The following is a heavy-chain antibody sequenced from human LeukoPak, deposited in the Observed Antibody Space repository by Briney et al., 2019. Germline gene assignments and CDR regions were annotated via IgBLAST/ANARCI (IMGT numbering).Heavy chain of an antibody. CDR3: AREGTPNGMDV. V-gene: IGHV3-21*01. CDR1: GFTFSSYS. Sequence: GGSLRLSCAASGFTFSSYSMNWVRQAPGKGLEWVSSISSSSSYIYYADSVKGRFTISRDNAKNSLYLQMNSLRAEDTSVYYCAREGTPNGMDVWGQGTTVPVSS. CDR2: ISSSSSYI. J-gene: IGHJ6*02.